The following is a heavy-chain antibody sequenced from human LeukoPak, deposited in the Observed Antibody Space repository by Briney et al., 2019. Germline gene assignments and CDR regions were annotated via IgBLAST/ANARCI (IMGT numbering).Heavy chain of an antibody. Sequence: GGPLRLSCAASGFTFSSYEMNWVRQAPGKGLEWVAFIRYDGSNKYYADSVKGRFTISRDNSKNTLYLQMNSLRAEDTAVYYCAKAKNFLRYFDWFHFDYWGQGTLVTVSS. CDR1: GFTFSSYE. J-gene: IGHJ4*02. V-gene: IGHV3-30*02. CDR3: AKAKNFLRYFDWFHFDY. D-gene: IGHD3-9*01. CDR2: IRYDGSNK.